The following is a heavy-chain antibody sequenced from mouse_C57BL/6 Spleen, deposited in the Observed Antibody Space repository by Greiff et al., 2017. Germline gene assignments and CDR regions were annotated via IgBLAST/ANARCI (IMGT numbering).Heavy chain of an antibody. CDR1: GYTFTDYE. V-gene: IGHV1-15*01. CDR2: IDPETGGT. CDR3: TSQTAQARYYAMDY. J-gene: IGHJ4*01. D-gene: IGHD3-2*02. Sequence: QVQLQQSGAELVRPGASVTLSCKASGYTFTDYEMHWVKQTPVHCLEWIGAIDPETGGTAYNQKFKGKAILTADKSSSTAYMELRSLTSEDSAVYYCTSQTAQARYYAMDYWGQGTSVTVSS.